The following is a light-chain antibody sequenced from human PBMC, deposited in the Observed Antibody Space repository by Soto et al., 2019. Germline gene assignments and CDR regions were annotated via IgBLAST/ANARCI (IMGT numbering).Light chain of an antibody. J-gene: IGKJ4*01. CDR1: QSVSSSY. V-gene: IGKV3-15*01. CDR3: QQYKQWPVA. CDR2: GAS. Sequence: EIVLTQSPGTLSLSPGERATLSCRASQSVSSSYLAWYQQKPGQAPRLLIYGASTRATGVPARFSGSGSATQFTLTISSLQSEDFGFYYCQQYKQWPVACGGGNKGDIK.